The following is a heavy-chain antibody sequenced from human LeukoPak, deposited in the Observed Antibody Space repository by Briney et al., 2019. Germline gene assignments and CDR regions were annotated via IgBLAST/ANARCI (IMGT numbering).Heavy chain of an antibody. V-gene: IGHV3-21*04. CDR1: GFTFSTYS. CDR3: AKQVEELRFLEWLLSPFGY. J-gene: IGHJ4*02. Sequence: GGSLRLSCGASGFTFSTYSMNWIRQTPGKGLEWVSYIDSSSSDKYYADSVKGRFTISRDNAKNSPYLEMNSLRAEDTAVYYCAKQVEELRFLEWLLSPFGYWGQGTLVTVSS. CDR2: IDSSSSDK. D-gene: IGHD3-3*01.